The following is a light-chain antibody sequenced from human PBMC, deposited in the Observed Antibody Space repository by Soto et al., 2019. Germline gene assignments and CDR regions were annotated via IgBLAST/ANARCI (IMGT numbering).Light chain of an antibody. CDR3: SSYTSSSTHV. CDR2: DVS. V-gene: IGLV2-14*03. Sequence: QSALTQPASVAGSPGQSITISCTGTSSDVGAYTFVSWYQQHPDKVPKLMIFDVSRRPSGVSDRFSGSKSGNTASLTISGLQPEDEADYYCSSYTSSSTHVFGSGTKLTVL. CDR1: SSDVGAYTF. J-gene: IGLJ1*01.